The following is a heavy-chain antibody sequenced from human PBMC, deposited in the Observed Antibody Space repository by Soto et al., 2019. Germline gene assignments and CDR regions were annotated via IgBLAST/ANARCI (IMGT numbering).Heavy chain of an antibody. V-gene: IGHV4-34*01. D-gene: IGHD6-6*01. CDR2: INHSGST. J-gene: IGHJ6*02. CDR3: ARARAARTYYYYYYGMDV. Sequence: ETLSLTCAVYGGSFSGYYWSWIRQPPGKGLEWIGEINHSGSTNYNPSLKSRVTISVDTSKNQFSLKLSSVTAADTAVYYCARARAARTYYYYYYGMDVWGQGTTVTVSS. CDR1: GGSFSGYY.